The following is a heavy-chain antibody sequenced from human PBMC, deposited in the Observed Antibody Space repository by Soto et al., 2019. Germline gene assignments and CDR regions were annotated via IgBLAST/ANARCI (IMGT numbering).Heavy chain of an antibody. CDR1: GFSLTTSGVG. CDR3: AHRLPLNSYWNYGRFDN. J-gene: IGHJ4*02. D-gene: IGHD1-7*01. CDR2: IYWDDDK. Sequence: SGPTLVNPTQTLTLTCTFSGFSLTTSGVGVGWIRQPPGKALEWLALIYWDDDKRYCPSLRSRLTITKDTSRNQVVLTMTNMDPVDTATYFCAHRLPLNSYWNYGRFDNWGQGALVTVPS. V-gene: IGHV2-5*02.